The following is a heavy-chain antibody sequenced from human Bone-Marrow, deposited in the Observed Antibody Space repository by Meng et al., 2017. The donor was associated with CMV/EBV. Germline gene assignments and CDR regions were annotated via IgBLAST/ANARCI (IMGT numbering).Heavy chain of an antibody. V-gene: IGHV4-59*01. CDR1: GGSISSYY. J-gene: IGHJ4*02. Sequence: GSLRLSCTVSGGSISSYYWSWIRQPPGKGLEWIGYIYYSGSTNYNPSLKSRVTISVDTSKNQFSLKLSSVTAADTAVYYCAFSSSWYGSFDYWGQGTLVTVSS. CDR3: AFSSSWYGSFDY. CDR2: IYYSGST. D-gene: IGHD6-13*01.